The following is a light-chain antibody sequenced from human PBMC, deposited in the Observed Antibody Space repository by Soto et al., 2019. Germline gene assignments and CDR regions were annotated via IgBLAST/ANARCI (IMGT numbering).Light chain of an antibody. CDR2: DVT. J-gene: IGLJ2*01. CDR3: CSYAGTHAF. Sequence: QSALTHPRSVSGSPGQSVTISCTGTVRDIGDYTFVSWYQQHPGKAPKLIIYDVTARPSGVPDRFSGSKSGTTASLTISGLQDEDEAHYYCCSYAGTHAFFGGGTQLTVL. V-gene: IGLV2-11*01. CDR1: VRDIGDYTF.